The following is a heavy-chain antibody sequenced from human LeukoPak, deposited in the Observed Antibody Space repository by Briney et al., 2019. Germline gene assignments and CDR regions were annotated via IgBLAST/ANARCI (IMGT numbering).Heavy chain of an antibody. CDR1: GGTFSRHG. V-gene: IGHV1-2*02. Sequence: ASVKVSCKASGGTFSRHGISWVRQAPGQGLEWMGWINPNSGGTNYAQKFQGRVTMTRDTSISAAYMELSSLRSDDTAVYHCARGSAMDSAMVTRAFDIWGQGTMVTVSS. CDR2: INPNSGGT. CDR3: ARGSAMDSAMVTRAFDI. J-gene: IGHJ3*02. D-gene: IGHD5-18*01.